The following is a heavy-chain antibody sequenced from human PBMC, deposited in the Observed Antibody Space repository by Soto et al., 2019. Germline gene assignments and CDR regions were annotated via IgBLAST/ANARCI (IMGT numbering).Heavy chain of an antibody. J-gene: IGHJ4*02. CDR2: ISSSSSYI. D-gene: IGHD6-13*01. CDR3: ARECSSWYIDRVDFDY. V-gene: IGHV3-21*01. CDR1: GFTFCSYS. Sequence: EVQLVESGGGLVKPGGSLRLSCAASGFTFCSYSMNWVRQAPGKGLEWVSSISSSSSYIYYADSVKGRFTISRDNAKNSLYLQMNSLRAEDTAVYYCARECSSWYIDRVDFDYWGQGTLVSVSS.